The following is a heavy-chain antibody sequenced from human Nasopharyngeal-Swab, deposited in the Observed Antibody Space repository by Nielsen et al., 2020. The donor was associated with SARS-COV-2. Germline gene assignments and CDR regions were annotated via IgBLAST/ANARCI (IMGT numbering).Heavy chain of an antibody. V-gene: IGHV1-2*06. J-gene: IGHJ4*02. D-gene: IGHD6-19*01. Sequence: ASVKVSCKASGYTFTGYYMHWVRQAPGQGLEWMGRINPNSGGTNYAQKFQGRVTMTRDTSIGTAYMELSRLRSDDTAVYYCARDRRVIAVAGTGLDYWGQGTLVTVSS. CDR1: GYTFTGYY. CDR3: ARDRRVIAVAGTGLDY. CDR2: INPNSGGT.